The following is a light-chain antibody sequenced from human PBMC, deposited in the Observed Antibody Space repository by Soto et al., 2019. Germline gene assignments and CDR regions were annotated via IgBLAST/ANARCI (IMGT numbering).Light chain of an antibody. CDR3: AAWDDTLSGL. CDR2: RNN. V-gene: IGLV1-47*01. J-gene: IGLJ1*01. Sequence: QSVLTQPPSASGTPGQRVTISCSGSSSNIGTNYVYWYRQLPGTAPKLLIYRNNQRPSGVPDRFSGSKSGTSASLAISGLRSEDEADYYCAAWDDTLSGLFGTGTKLTVL. CDR1: SSNIGTNY.